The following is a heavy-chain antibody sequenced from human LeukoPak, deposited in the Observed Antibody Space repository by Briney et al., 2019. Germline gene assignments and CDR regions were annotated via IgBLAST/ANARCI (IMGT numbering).Heavy chain of an antibody. CDR3: ARGRGSGFGY. D-gene: IGHD6-19*01. CDR2: INHSGST. J-gene: IGHJ4*02. V-gene: IGHV4-34*01. Sequence: SETLSLTCAVYGGSFSGYYWSWIRQPPGKGLEGIGEINHSGSTNYNPSLKSRVTISVDTSKNQFSLKRSSVTAADTAVYYCARGRGSGFGYWGQGTLVTVSS. CDR1: GGSFSGYY.